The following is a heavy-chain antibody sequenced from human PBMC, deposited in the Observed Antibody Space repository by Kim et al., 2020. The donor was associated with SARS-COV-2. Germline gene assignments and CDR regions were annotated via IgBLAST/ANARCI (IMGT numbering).Heavy chain of an antibody. J-gene: IGHJ4*02. D-gene: IGHD3-3*01. V-gene: IGHV4-31*03. CDR1: GGSISSGGYY. Sequence: SETLSLTCTVSGGSISSGGYYWSWIRQHPGKGLEWIGYIYYSGSTYYNPSLKSRVTISVDTSKNQFSLKLSSVTAADTAVYYCARVMGGRITIFGVVGAFDYWGQGTLVTVSS. CDR2: IYYSGST. CDR3: ARVMGGRITIFGVVGAFDY.